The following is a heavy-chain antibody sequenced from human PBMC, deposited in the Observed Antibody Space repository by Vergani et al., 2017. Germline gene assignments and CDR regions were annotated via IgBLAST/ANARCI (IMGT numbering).Heavy chain of an antibody. J-gene: IGHJ6*02. CDR1: GFTFDDYT. V-gene: IGHV3-43*01. CDR2: ISWDGGST. CDR3: AKDALDVRIAAAGYRYYYYGMDV. Sequence: EVQLVESGGVVVQPGGSLRLSCAASGFTFDDYTMHWVRHAPGKGLEWVSLISWDGGSTYYADSVKGRFTISRDNSKNTLYLQMNSLRTEDTALSYCAKDALDVRIAAAGYRYYYYGMDVWGQGTTVTVSS. D-gene: IGHD6-13*01.